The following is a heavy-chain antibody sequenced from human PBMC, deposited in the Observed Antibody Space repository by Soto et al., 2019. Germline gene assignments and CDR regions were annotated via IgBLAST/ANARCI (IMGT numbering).Heavy chain of an antibody. V-gene: IGHV3-33*01. CDR2: IWYDGSNK. CDR3: ARDVIRGWGYYYDSSGYHSYGMDV. D-gene: IGHD3-22*01. J-gene: IGHJ6*02. Sequence: PGGSLRLSCAASGFTFSSYGMHWVRQAPGKGLEWVAVIWYDGSNKYYADSVKGRFTISRDNSKNTLYLQMNSLRAEDTAVYYCARDVIRGWGYYYDSSGYHSYGMDVWGQGTTVTVPS. CDR1: GFTFSSYG.